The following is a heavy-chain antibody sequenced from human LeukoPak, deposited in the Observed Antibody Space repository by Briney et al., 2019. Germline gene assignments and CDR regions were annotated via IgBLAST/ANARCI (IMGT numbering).Heavy chain of an antibody. V-gene: IGHV3-66*01. CDR3: ATDGGRREFDY. D-gene: IGHD3-3*01. Sequence: GGSLRLSCAASGFTFSYYWMYWVRQAPGKGLEWVSVIYSGGSTYYADSVKARFTISRDKSKSTVYLQMNNLRAEDTAVYYCATDGGRREFDYWGQGTLVTVSS. CDR1: GFTFSYYW. J-gene: IGHJ4*02. CDR2: IYSGGST.